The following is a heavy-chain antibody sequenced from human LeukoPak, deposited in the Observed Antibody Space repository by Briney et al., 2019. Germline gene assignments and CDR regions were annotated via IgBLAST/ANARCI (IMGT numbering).Heavy chain of an antibody. CDR3: AEGGLSQSLERGYRGFDY. V-gene: IGHV3-23*01. CDR1: KFTLSSYA. CDR2: ISGSGDST. Sequence: GGSLRLSRAASKFTLSSYAMSWVRQAPGKGLEWVSTISGSGDSTYYAGSVKGRFTIAREDHKSKLYLQMNSLIAEDTAVYSCAEGGLSQSLERGYRGFDYWGQGTLVTVSS. D-gene: IGHD5-18*01. J-gene: IGHJ4*02.